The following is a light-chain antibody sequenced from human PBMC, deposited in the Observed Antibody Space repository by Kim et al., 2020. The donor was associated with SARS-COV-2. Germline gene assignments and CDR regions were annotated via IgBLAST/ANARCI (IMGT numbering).Light chain of an antibody. CDR3: CSYAGSSTWV. CDR1: SSDFGSYNL. V-gene: IGLV2-23*02. J-gene: IGLJ3*02. CDR2: EVS. Sequence: GQSITISCTGTSSDFGSYNLVPWYQQPPGKAPKLMIYEVSKRPSGVSNRFSGSKSGNTASLTISGLQAEDEADYYCCSYAGSSTWVFGGGTQLTVL.